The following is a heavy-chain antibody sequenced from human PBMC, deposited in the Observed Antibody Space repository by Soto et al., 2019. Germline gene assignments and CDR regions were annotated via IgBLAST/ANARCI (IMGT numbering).Heavy chain of an antibody. V-gene: IGHV4-39*01. CDR2: IYYSGST. CDR3: ARHMVSSSAFDY. D-gene: IGHD6-6*01. Sequence: SXTLSLTCTGSGGSISSSSYYWGWILQRRGKGLEWIGSIYYSGSTYYNPSLKSRVTISVDTSKNQFSLKLSSVTAADTAVYYCARHMVSSSAFDYWGQGTLVTVSS. CDR1: GGSISSSSYY. J-gene: IGHJ4*02.